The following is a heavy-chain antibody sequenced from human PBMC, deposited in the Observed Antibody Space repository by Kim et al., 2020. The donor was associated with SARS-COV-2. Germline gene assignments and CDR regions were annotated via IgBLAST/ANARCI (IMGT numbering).Heavy chain of an antibody. Sequence: ANSLKRRDTHSRDNPKNTLYLKMNSLRAEDTAVYYCAKKIPPLLYGYYYWGQGTLVTVSS. D-gene: IGHD5-18*01. CDR3: AKKIPPLLYGYYY. V-gene: IGHV3-23*01. J-gene: IGHJ4*02.